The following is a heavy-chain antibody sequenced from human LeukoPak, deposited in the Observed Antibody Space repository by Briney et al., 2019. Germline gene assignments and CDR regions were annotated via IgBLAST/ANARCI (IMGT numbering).Heavy chain of an antibody. CDR1: GFSFKDYW. V-gene: IGHV3-23*01. J-gene: IGHJ4*02. D-gene: IGHD5-18*01. CDR3: AKEPLGYSYGYFDY. Sequence: GGSLRLSCAASGFSFKDYWMSWVRQAPGKGLEWVSTISGSGGSTYYADSVKGRFTISRDNSKNTLYLQMNGLRAEDTAVFYCAKEPLGYSYGYFDYWGQGTLVTVSS. CDR2: ISGSGGST.